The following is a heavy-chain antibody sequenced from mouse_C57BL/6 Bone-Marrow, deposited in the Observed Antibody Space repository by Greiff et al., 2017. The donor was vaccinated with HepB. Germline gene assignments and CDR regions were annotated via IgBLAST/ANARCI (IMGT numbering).Heavy chain of an antibody. D-gene: IGHD1-1*01. CDR2: ISSGGSYT. V-gene: IGHV5-6*01. CDR1: GFTFSSYG. CDR3: ARRTTVPWYFDV. Sequence: EVHLVESGGDLVKPGGSLKLSCAASGFTFSSYGMSWVRQTPDKRLEWVATISSGGSYTYYPDSVKGRCTISRDNAKNTLYLQMSSLKAEDTAMYYCARRTTVPWYFDVWGTGTTVTVSS. J-gene: IGHJ1*03.